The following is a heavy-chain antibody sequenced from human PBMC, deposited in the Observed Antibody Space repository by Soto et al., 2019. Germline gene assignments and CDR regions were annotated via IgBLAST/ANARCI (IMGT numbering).Heavy chain of an antibody. Sequence: QVQLVESGGGVVQPGRSLRLSCAGSGFTFSAYGMDWVRQAPGKGLEWVAVISYDGSNKYYADSVKGRFTISRDNSKNTLYLQMNSLRAEDTAVYYCAKHRMGAGVRGYFDYWGQGTLVTVSS. D-gene: IGHD3-10*01. V-gene: IGHV3-30*18. CDR2: ISYDGSNK. CDR3: AKHRMGAGVRGYFDY. CDR1: GFTFSAYG. J-gene: IGHJ4*02.